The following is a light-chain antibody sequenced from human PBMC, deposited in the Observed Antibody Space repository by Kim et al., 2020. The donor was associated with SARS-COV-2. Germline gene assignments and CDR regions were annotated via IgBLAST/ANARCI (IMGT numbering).Light chain of an antibody. CDR3: QQYYTYPIT. V-gene: IGKV1-16*02. CDR2: AAS. CDR1: QGISNF. J-gene: IGKJ5*01. Sequence: ASIGDRVTSSCRARQGISNFLAWFQQKPGEAPKSLIHAASSLQSGVPSKFSGTGSGTDFTLTISNVQPADFATYYCQQYYTYPITFGQGTRLEIK.